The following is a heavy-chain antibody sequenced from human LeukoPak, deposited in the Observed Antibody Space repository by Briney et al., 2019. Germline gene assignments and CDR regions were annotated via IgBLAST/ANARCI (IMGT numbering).Heavy chain of an antibody. Sequence: TGGSLRLSCVVSGFTFNNFAMTWVRQTPGKGLQWVSTVSGSGARAHHADSVNGRFTISRDNSKNTIYLQMNSLGVEDTALYYCGKDFYDPAGYAPIHPPFFASWGQGPLVTVSS. V-gene: IGHV3-23*01. CDR1: GFTFNNFA. J-gene: IGHJ4*02. CDR2: VSGSGARA. D-gene: IGHD2/OR15-2a*01. CDR3: GKDFYDPAGYAPIHPPFFAS.